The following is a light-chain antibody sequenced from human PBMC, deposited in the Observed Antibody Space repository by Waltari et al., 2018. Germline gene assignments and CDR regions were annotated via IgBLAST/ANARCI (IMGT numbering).Light chain of an antibody. V-gene: IGKV3-20*01. Sequence: EVVLTQSPGTLSSSPGETVTLSCRASHNVNNNSLAWYQQRPGRSPRLLMYSIANRAPGIPDRFWGSGSGTDFTLTISRLEPEDFAVYYCQQYGNAPITFGQGTR. CDR1: HNVNNNS. CDR3: QQYGNAPIT. CDR2: SIA. J-gene: IGKJ5*01.